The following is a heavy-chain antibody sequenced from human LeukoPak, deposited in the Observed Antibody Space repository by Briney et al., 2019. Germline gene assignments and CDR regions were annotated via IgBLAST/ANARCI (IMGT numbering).Heavy chain of an antibody. J-gene: IGHJ4*02. CDR1: GLTFSGYG. V-gene: IGHV3-33*01. CDR3: ARARGTTPNYFDS. D-gene: IGHD3-16*01. Sequence: TGGSLRLSCAASGLTFSGYGMHWVRQAPGKGLEWVALIWYDGSKKFYADSVRGRFTIFRDNSKNTLSLQMNSLRAEDTAVYYCARARGTTPNYFDSWGQGTLVTVSS. CDR2: IWYDGSKK.